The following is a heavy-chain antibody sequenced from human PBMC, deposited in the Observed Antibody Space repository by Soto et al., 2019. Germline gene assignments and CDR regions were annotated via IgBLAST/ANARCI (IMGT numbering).Heavy chain of an antibody. J-gene: IGHJ5*02. V-gene: IGHV3-74*01. Sequence: GGSLRLSCAVSGFTFSAYWMHWVRQTPGKGLVWVSRINPDGTKTNYADSVEGRFTISRDNAKSTLYLQMNSLSAEDTAIYFCSSDTFGLRDTWGQGTLVTVSS. CDR2: INPDGTKT. CDR3: SSDTFGLRDT. CDR1: GFTFSAYW. D-gene: IGHD3-3*01.